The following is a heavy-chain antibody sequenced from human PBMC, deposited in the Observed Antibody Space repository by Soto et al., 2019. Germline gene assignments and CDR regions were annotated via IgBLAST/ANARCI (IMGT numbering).Heavy chain of an antibody. V-gene: IGHV1-18*01. CDR1: GYTLTSNG. D-gene: IGHD4-17*01. J-gene: IGHJ4*02. CDR3: ARDLHGDPYY. CDR2: ISTYRGNT. Sequence: QVQLVQSGAEVKKPGASVKVSCKASGYTLTSNGISWVRQAPGPGLEWMGWISTYRGNTNYAQKFQGRVTMTTDTSTSTTYMELKNLRSDDTAVYYCARDLHGDPYYWGQGTLVTVSS.